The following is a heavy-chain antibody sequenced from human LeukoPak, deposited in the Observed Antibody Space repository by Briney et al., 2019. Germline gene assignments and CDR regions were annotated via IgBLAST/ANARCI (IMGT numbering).Heavy chain of an antibody. CDR1: GFTFSSYA. CDR3: AANTSPVGFHFGY. V-gene: IGHV3-30*03. Sequence: GGSLRLSCAASGFTFSSYAMHWVRQAPGRGLEWVAAISYGGIEEFYADSVKGRFTISRDDSENTLSLQMNSLRPDDTALYYCAANTSPVGFHFGYWGQGTLVTVSS. D-gene: IGHD2-2*01. CDR2: ISYGGIEE. J-gene: IGHJ4*02.